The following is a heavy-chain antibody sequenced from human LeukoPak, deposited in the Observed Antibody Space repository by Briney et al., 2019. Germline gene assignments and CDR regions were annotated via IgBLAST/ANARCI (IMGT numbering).Heavy chain of an antibody. CDR3: AKASAGSSWYLGDDY. Sequence: GGSLRLSCAASGFTFSSYAMSWVRQAPGKGLEWVSGMSDSGVSSYYADSVKGRFTISRDNSKNTLYLQMNSLRAEDTAVYYCAKASAGSSWYLGDDYWGQGSLVTVSS. V-gene: IGHV3-23*01. J-gene: IGHJ4*02. CDR2: MSDSGVSS. CDR1: GFTFSSYA. D-gene: IGHD6-13*01.